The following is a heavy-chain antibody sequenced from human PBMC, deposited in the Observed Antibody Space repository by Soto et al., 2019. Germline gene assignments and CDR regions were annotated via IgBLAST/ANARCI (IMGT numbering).Heavy chain of an antibody. V-gene: IGHV3-7*01. CDR3: ARDRSLAS. Sequence: GGSLRLSCAASGFTFSSYAMSWVRQAPGKGLEWVANIKQDGSEKDYVDSVKGRFTISRDNAKNSLSLQMNSLRADDTAVYYCARDRSLASWGQGTLVTVSS. J-gene: IGHJ5*02. CDR2: IKQDGSEK. CDR1: GFTFSSYA.